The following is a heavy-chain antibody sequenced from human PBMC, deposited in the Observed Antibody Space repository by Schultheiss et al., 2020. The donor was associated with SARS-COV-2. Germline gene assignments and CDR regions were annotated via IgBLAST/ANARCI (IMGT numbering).Heavy chain of an antibody. CDR1: GFTFSSYA. CDR3: ARDGYVWGSYRNSNDY. D-gene: IGHD3-16*02. CDR2: IKQDGSEK. Sequence: GGSLRLSCAASGFTFSSYAMHWVRQAPGKGLEWVANIKQDGSEKYYVDSVKGRFTISRDNAKNSLYLEMNSLRAEDTAVYYCARDGYVWGSYRNSNDYWGQGTLVTVSS. J-gene: IGHJ4*02. V-gene: IGHV3-7*03.